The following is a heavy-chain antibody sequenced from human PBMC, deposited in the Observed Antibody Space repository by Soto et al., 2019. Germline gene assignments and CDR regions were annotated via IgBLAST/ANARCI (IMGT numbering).Heavy chain of an antibody. CDR1: GGSISSYY. D-gene: IGHD2-15*01. CDR2: IYYSGST. V-gene: IGHV4-59*08. CDR3: ARLTPDSYYYYYYMDV. J-gene: IGHJ6*03. Sequence: SDTLSLTCTVSGGSISSYYWSWIRQPPGKGLEWIGYIYYSGSTNYNPSLKSRVTISVDTSKNQFSLKLSSVTAADTAVYYCARLTPDSYYYYYYMDVWGKGTTVTVSS.